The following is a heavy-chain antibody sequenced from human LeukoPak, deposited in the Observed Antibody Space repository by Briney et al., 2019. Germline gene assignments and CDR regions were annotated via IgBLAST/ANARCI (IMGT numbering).Heavy chain of an antibody. CDR2: ISSNGDST. CDR1: GFSVSHVY. CDR3: AREGSVAAFGPRRPFAY. D-gene: IGHD6-13*01. Sequence: GGSLRFSCAASGFSVSHVYIDGVRQAPGKGLEYVSAISSNGDSTNYANSVRGRFTISRDNSKNTLYLQMGSLRAEDMAVYYCAREGSVAAFGPRRPFAYWGQGTLVTVSS. V-gene: IGHV3-64*01. J-gene: IGHJ4*02.